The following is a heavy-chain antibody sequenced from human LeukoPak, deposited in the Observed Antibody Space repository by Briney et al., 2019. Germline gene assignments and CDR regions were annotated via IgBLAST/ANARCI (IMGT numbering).Heavy chain of an antibody. D-gene: IGHD3-22*01. J-gene: IGHJ4*02. Sequence: SETLSLTCTVSGASIRSGPYYWSWIRQPPGKGLEWIGSIHHNGKTYYNPPLESRVTISVDTSKSQISLHLSSLTAADTAMYYCASLHYYDSSGSYYAYFDYWGQGTLVTVSS. CDR1: GASIRSGPYY. CDR2: IHHNGKT. V-gene: IGHV4-39*01. CDR3: ASLHYYDSSGSYYAYFDY.